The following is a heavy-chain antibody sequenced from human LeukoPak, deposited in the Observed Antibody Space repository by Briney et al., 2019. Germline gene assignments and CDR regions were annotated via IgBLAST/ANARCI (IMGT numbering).Heavy chain of an antibody. D-gene: IGHD3-22*01. CDR1: GFSFSDYA. CDR3: VRDDANYFDSSGYFLPEK. V-gene: IGHV3-33*01. CDR2: IRYDGSNK. J-gene: IGHJ4*02. Sequence: PGGSLRLSCAASGFSFSDYAMHWVRQAPGKGLEWVAVIRYDGSNKYYADSVKGRFTISRDNSKNTLYLQMNSLRAEDTAVYYCVRDDANYFDSSGYFLPEKWGQGTLVTVSS.